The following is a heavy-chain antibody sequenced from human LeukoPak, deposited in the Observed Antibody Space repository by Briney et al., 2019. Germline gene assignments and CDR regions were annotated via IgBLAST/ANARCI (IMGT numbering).Heavy chain of an antibody. J-gene: IGHJ4*02. CDR1: GVSVSNNSAA. V-gene: IGHV6-1*01. CDR3: ARGLTTWLDY. Sequence: QTLSLTCAISGVSVSNNSAAWNWIRQSPSRGLEWLGRTYYRSEWCNDYAVSVRSRIIINPDTSKNQFSLQLNSVTPEDTAVYYCARGLTTWLDYWGQGTLVTVSS. D-gene: IGHD2/OR15-2a*01. CDR2: TYYRSEWCN.